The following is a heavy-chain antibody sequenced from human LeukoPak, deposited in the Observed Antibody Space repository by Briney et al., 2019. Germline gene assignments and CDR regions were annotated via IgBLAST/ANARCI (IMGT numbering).Heavy chain of an antibody. Sequence: ASVKVSCTASGYTFTSYYMHWVRQAPGQGLEWMGIINPSGGSTSYAQKFQGRVTMTRDTSTSTVYMELSSLRSEDTAVYYCXXXXXXXXXXESRYYYYGMDVWGQGTTVTVSS. CDR1: GYTFTSYY. J-gene: IGHJ6*02. V-gene: IGHV1-46*01. CDR2: INPSGGST. CDR3: XXXXXXXXXXESRYYYYGMDV.